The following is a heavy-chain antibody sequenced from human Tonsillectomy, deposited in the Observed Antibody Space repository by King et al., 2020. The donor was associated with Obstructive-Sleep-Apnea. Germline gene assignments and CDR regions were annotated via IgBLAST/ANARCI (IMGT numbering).Heavy chain of an antibody. D-gene: IGHD3-16*01. V-gene: IGHV4-4*07. CDR1: GGSIRSYY. CDR2: LETSGST. J-gene: IGHJ4*02. CDR3: ASLRELRY. Sequence: VQLQESGPGPVKPSETLSLICTVSGGSIRSYYWSWIRQPAGKGLEWIGRLETSGSTKYNPSLRSRVTMSVDTSKNHFSLKLSSVTAADAAVYYCASLRELRYWGPGILVTVSS.